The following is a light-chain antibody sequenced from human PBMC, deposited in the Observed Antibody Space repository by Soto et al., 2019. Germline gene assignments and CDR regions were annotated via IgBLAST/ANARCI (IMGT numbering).Light chain of an antibody. CDR1: KNDIGVYDF. CDR2: EVV. J-gene: IGLJ1*01. Sequence: QSALTQPPSPSGSPGQSVTISCTGTKNDIGVYDFVSWYHHHPGKAPRLIISEVVQRPSGVPDRFSGSKSGNTASLTVSGLQAADEADYFCKSYAGSNTYVFGSGTKLTVL. V-gene: IGLV2-8*01. CDR3: KSYAGSNTYV.